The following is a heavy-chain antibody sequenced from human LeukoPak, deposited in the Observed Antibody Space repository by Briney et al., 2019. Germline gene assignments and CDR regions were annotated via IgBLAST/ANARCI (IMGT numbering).Heavy chain of an antibody. V-gene: IGHV1-18*01. Sequence: ASVKVSCKASGDTFTSYGISWVRQAPGQGLEWMGWISAYNANTNYVPKLPGSVTMTTDTSTSTAYMEPSSLRSDDTAVHYCAREGQNDSSGSDDYWGQGTLVTVSS. D-gene: IGHD3-22*01. J-gene: IGHJ4*02. CDR3: AREGQNDSSGSDDY. CDR1: GDTFTSYG. CDR2: ISAYNANT.